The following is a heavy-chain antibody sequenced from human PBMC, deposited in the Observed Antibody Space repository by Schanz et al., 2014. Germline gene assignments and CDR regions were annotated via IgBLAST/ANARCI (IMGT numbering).Heavy chain of an antibody. CDR1: GFTFSTFA. CDR3: ARNRGSGGQNWYFDL. V-gene: IGHV3-64*04. CDR2: ISNNGDST. D-gene: IGHD1-26*01. J-gene: IGHJ2*01. Sequence: VQLVESGGGLVQPGGSLRLSCSASGFTFSTFAMHWVRQAPGKGLEYISAISNNGDSTYYADSVKGRFTISRDNSKNTLYLQLNSLRADDTAVYYCARNRGSGGQNWYFDLWGRGTLVTVSS.